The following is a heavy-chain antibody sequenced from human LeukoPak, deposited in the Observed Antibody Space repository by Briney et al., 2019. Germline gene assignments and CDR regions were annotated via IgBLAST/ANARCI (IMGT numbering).Heavy chain of an antibody. V-gene: IGHV3-23*01. J-gene: IGHJ4*02. Sequence: GGSLRLSCAASGFTFSSYAMSWVRQAPGKGLEWVSAISGSGGSTYYADSVKGRFTISRDNSKNTLYLQMNSLRAEDTAVYYCAKEEWELLGHPLYYFDYWGQGTLVTVSS. CDR2: ISGSGGST. D-gene: IGHD1-26*01. CDR3: AKEEWELLGHPLYYFDY. CDR1: GFTFSSYA.